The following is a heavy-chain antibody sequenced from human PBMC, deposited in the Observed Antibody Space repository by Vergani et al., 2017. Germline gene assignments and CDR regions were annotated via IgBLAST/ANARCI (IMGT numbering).Heavy chain of an antibody. V-gene: IGHV4-59*12. J-gene: IGHJ5*02. CDR1: GGSISSYY. CDR3: ARDVLLWFGELFHNWFDP. CDR2: INHSGRT. Sequence: QLQLQESGPGLVKPSETLSLTCTVSGGSISSYYWSWIRQPPGKGLEWIGEINHSGRTNYNPSLKSGVTISVDTSKNQFSLKLSSVTAADTAVYYCARDVLLWFGELFHNWFDPWGQGTLVTVSS. D-gene: IGHD3-10*01.